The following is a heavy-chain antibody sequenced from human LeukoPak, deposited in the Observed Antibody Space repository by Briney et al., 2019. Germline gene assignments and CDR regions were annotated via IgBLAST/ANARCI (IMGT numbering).Heavy chain of an antibody. J-gene: IGHJ4*02. V-gene: IGHV3-30*02. CDR2: IRYDGSNK. Sequence: GGSLRLSCAASGFTFSSYGMHWVRQAPGKGLEWVAFIRYDGSNKYYADSVKGRFTISRDNSKNTLYLQMNSLRAEDTAVYYCAKRSYYDSSGYYGPFDYWGQGTLVTVSS. CDR3: AKRSYYDSSGYYGPFDY. CDR1: GFTFSSYG. D-gene: IGHD3-22*01.